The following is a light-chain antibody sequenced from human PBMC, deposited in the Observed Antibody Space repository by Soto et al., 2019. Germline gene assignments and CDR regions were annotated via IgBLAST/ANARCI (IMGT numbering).Light chain of an antibody. CDR1: QSVSSTY. V-gene: IGKV3-20*01. CDR3: QQYNSYV. J-gene: IGKJ3*01. Sequence: EIVLTQSPGTLSLSPGERATLSCRASQSVSSTYLAWYQQKPGQAPRLLIYGASSRATGIPDRFSGSGSGTDFTLTISSLQPEDFATYYCQQYNSYVFGPGTKVDIK. CDR2: GAS.